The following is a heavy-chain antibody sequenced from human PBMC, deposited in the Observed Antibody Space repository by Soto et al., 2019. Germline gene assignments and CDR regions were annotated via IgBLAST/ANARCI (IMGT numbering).Heavy chain of an antibody. J-gene: IGHJ4*02. CDR3: ARAPVGMDSINFFDH. CDR2: IYNGGRT. Sequence: PSETLSLTCTVSGDSISSDGHHWSWIRQSPGKGLEWIGYIYNGGRTFYRPSLESRINMSLDATKNSYSLRVTSVTAADTAVYYCARAPVGMDSINFFDHWGQGILVTVSS. D-gene: IGHD2-8*01. V-gene: IGHV4-30-4*01. CDR1: GDSISSDGHH.